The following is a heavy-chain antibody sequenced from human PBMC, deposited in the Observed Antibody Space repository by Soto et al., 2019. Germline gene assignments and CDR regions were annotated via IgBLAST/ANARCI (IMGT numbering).Heavy chain of an antibody. CDR3: ARPNCSGGSCYPEFDY. Sequence: GGSLRLSCAASGFTFSSYGMHWVRRAPGKGLEWVAVIWYDGSNKYYADSVKGRFTISRDNSKNTLYLQMNFLRAEDTAVYYCARPNCSGGSCYPEFDYWGQGTLVTVSS. D-gene: IGHD2-15*01. CDR1: GFTFSSYG. V-gene: IGHV3-33*01. J-gene: IGHJ4*02. CDR2: IWYDGSNK.